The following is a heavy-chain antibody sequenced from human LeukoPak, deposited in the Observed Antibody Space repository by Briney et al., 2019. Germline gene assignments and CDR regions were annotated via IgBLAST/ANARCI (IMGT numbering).Heavy chain of an antibody. CDR2: INSDVSST. Sequence: GGSLRLSCGASGFTFSSYWMHWVRQAPGKGLVWVSHINSDVSSTSYADSVKGRFTISRDNAKNSLYLQMNSLRAEDTALYYCASGGIYYGAAFDFWGQGTLVTVSS. D-gene: IGHD1-26*01. V-gene: IGHV3-74*01. CDR1: GFTFSSYW. CDR3: ASGGIYYGAAFDF. J-gene: IGHJ4*02.